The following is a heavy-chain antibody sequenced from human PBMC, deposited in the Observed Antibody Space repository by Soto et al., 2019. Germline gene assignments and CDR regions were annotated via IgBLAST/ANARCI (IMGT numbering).Heavy chain of an antibody. V-gene: IGHV3-33*01. Sequence: QVKLVESGGGVVQPGRSLRLSCAASGFTFSSYGMHWVRQAPGTGLEWVEVIWYDGSNKYYAYSVKGRFTISRVNSKNTRYLQMYSLRADDTAVYYCSRGSRPIHPKYSSAFLTMYDRGQGTTVTV. CDR3: SRGSRPIHPKYSSAFLTMYD. CDR1: GFTFSSYG. CDR2: IWYDGSNK. J-gene: IGHJ6*02. D-gene: IGHD6-25*01.